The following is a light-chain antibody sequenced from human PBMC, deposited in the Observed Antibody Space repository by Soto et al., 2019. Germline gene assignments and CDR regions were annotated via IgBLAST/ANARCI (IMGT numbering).Light chain of an antibody. CDR1: QSVSSY. J-gene: IGKJ5*01. CDR2: GAS. CDR3: QQRSNWPPEIT. V-gene: IGKV3-11*01. Sequence: VMTQTPLSLSVAPGQPASISCKSSQSVSSYLAWYQQKPGQAPSLLIYGASNSATGIPARFSGSGSGTYVTLTISSLEPEDFAVYYCQQRSNWPPEITFGQGTRLEIK.